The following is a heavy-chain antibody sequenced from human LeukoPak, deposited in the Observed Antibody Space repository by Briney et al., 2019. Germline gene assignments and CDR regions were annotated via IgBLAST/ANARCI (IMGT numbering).Heavy chain of an antibody. D-gene: IGHD3-22*01. CDR1: GYTFTGYY. J-gene: IGHJ4*02. V-gene: IGHV1-2*02. Sequence: ASVKVSCKASGYTFTGYYMHWVRQAPGQGLEWMGWINPNSGGTNYAQKFQGRVTMTRDTSISTAYMELSRLRSDDTAVYYCARGVDYYDSSGYLDYWGQGTLVTVSS. CDR3: ARGVDYYDSSGYLDY. CDR2: INPNSGGT.